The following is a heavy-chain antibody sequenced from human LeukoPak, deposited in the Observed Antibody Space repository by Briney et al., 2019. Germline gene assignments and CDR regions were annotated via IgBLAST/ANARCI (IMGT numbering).Heavy chain of an antibody. V-gene: IGHV4-34*01. D-gene: IGHD6-19*01. CDR1: GGSFSGYY. CDR2: INHSGST. J-gene: IGHJ4*02. CDR3: ARASSGWKGDYFDY. Sequence: PSETLSLTCAVYGGSFSGYYWGWIRQPPGKGLEWIGEINHSGSTNYNPSLKSRVTISVDTSKNQLSLKLSSVTAADTAVYYCARASSGWKGDYFDYWGQGTLVTVSS.